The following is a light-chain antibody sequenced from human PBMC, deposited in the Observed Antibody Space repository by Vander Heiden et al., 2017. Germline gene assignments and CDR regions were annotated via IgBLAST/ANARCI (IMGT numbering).Light chain of an antibody. J-gene: IGLJ2*01. Sequence: SYELAQPLSMSVALGQTARLTCGGNNSGSKSGHWYQQKPGQAPVLVIYRDSNGPSGIPERFSASNSWNTATLTISRAQAGDEADYYCQVWDSSTVVFGGGTKLTVL. CDR3: QVWDSSTVV. V-gene: IGLV3-9*01. CDR2: RDS. CDR1: NSGSKS.